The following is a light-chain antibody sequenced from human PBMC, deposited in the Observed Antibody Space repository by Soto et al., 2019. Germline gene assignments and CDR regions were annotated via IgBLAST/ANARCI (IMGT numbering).Light chain of an antibody. J-gene: IGKJ5*01. Sequence: EIVLTQSPATLSLSPGERATLSCRASQRVSSYLAWYQQKPGQAPRLLIYGASSRPTGIPDRFSGSGSGTDFTLTISRLEPEDFAVYYCQQYGSSSTFGQGTRLENK. V-gene: IGKV3-20*01. CDR3: QQYGSSST. CDR2: GAS. CDR1: QRVSSY.